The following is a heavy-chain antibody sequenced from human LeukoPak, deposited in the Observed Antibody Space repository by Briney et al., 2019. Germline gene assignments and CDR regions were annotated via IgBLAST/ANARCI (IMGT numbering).Heavy chain of an antibody. CDR1: GFTVSTNS. J-gene: IGHJ3*02. D-gene: IGHD1-7*01. CDR3: GRHIYPWKYADGFDI. CDR2: ISYDGSNT. Sequence: PGGSLRLSCTVSGFTVSTNSMSWVRQAPGKGLEWVALISYDGSNTYYADSVKGRFTISRDNSKNTMYLQVNSLRAEDTAVYYCGRHIYPWKYADGFDIWGQGTMVTVSS. V-gene: IGHV3-30*04.